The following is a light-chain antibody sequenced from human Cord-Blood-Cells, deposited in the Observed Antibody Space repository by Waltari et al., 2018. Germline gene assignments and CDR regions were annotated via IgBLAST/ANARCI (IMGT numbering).Light chain of an antibody. V-gene: IGLV2-11*01. J-gene: IGLJ1*01. CDR3: CSYAGSYTFV. CDR2: DVS. Sequence: QSALTQPRSVSGSPGQSVTISSTGTTSDVGGYNYVSWYQQPPGKAPKLMIYDVSKRPSGVPDRFSGSKSGNTASLTISGLQAEDEADYYCCSYAGSYTFVFGTGTKVTVL. CDR1: TSDVGGYNY.